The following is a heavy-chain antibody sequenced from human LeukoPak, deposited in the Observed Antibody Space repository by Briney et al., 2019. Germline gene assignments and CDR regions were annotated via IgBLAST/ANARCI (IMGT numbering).Heavy chain of an antibody. CDR1: GGTFSSYA. J-gene: IGHJ5*02. Sequence: SVKVSCKASGGTFSSYAISWVGQAPGQGLEWMGGIIPIFGTANYAQKFHGRVTITADESTSTAYMELSSLRSEDTAVYYCASLKGHTVTTSDWFDPWGQGTLVTVSS. CDR3: ASLKGHTVTTSDWFDP. CDR2: IIPIFGTA. V-gene: IGHV1-69*13. D-gene: IGHD4-17*01.